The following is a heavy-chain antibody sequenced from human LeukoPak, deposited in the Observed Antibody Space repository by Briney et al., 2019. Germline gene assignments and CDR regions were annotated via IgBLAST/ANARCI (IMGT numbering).Heavy chain of an antibody. V-gene: IGHV3-30-3*01. Sequence: PGSSLRLSCTVSGFPFTDYVIHWVRQAPGKGLEWVAVTSADESIKIYNDSVRGRFTISRDNSKNIQYLQMNSVRVEDTAVYYCARDPVLGAPDYLDYWGRGTLVTVSS. CDR2: TSADESIK. J-gene: IGHJ4*02. D-gene: IGHD1-26*01. CDR1: GFPFTDYV. CDR3: ARDPVLGAPDYLDY.